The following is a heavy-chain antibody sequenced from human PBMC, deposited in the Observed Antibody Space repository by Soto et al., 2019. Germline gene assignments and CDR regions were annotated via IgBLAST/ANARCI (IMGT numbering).Heavy chain of an antibody. CDR2: IKQDGSER. D-gene: IGHD6-19*01. J-gene: IGHJ4*01. CDR1: GFTSSSYW. Sequence: GGSLSLSCAASGFTSSSYWMSWFRQAPGKGLEWVVNIKQDGSERYYMDSVRGRFTASRDNAKNSLYLQMNSLRAEDTAVYFCARVAYSYGWIYDYWGQGSLVTVSS. CDR3: ARVAYSYGWIYDY. V-gene: IGHV3-7*01.